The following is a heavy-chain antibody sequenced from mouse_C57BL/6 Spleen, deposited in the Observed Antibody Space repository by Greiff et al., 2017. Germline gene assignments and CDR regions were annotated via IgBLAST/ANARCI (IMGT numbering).Heavy chain of an antibody. D-gene: IGHD1-1*01. J-gene: IGHJ2*01. Sequence: VQLQQPGAELVRPGSSVKLSCKASGYTFTSYWMHWVKQRPIQGLEWIGNIDPSDSETHYNQKFKDKATLTVDKSSSTAYMQLSSLTSEDSAVYYCARRITTVVAHYFDYWGQGTTLTVSS. CDR2: IDPSDSET. CDR1: GYTFTSYW. CDR3: ARRITTVVAHYFDY. V-gene: IGHV1-52*01.